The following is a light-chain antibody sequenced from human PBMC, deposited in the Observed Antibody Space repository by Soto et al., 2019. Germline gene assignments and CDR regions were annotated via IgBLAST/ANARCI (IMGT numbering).Light chain of an antibody. CDR1: QSVLYSSNNKDY. V-gene: IGKV4-1*01. CDR3: QQYYNNPRT. Sequence: DIVMTQSPDSLAVSLGERATINCKSSQSVLYSSNNKDYLAWYQQKLGQPPKLLIYWASTRESGVPDRFVGSGSGTDFTLTINSLQAEDVAIYYCQQYYNNPRTFGQGTKVDIK. CDR2: WAS. J-gene: IGKJ1*01.